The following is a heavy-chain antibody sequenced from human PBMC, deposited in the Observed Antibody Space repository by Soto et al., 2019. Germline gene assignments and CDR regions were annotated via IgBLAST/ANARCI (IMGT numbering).Heavy chain of an antibody. Sequence: GGSLRLSCVASEFAFNTYAIHWVRQAPGQGLEWVAVIWYDGRNKYYAESVKGRFTISRDNSENTVSLQMNSLRPDDTAIYHCARGGLQSFYFPPDFWGRGTLVTVSS. J-gene: IGHJ4*02. D-gene: IGHD4-4*01. CDR2: IWYDGRNK. CDR1: EFAFNTYA. CDR3: ARGGLQSFYFPPDF. V-gene: IGHV3-33*01.